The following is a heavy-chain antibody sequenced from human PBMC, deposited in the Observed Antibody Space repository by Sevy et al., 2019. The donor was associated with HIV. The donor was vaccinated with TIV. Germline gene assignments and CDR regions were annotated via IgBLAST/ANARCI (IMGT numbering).Heavy chain of an antibody. D-gene: IGHD3-9*01. V-gene: IGHV3-9*01. Sequence: SLRLSCAASGFTFDDYAMHWVRQAPGKGLEWVSGISWNSGSIDYADSVKGRFTISRDNAKNSLYLQMNSLRAEDTALYYCAKGDYDILTGYFDYWGQGTLVTVSS. J-gene: IGHJ4*02. CDR3: AKGDYDILTGYFDY. CDR2: ISWNSGSI. CDR1: GFTFDDYA.